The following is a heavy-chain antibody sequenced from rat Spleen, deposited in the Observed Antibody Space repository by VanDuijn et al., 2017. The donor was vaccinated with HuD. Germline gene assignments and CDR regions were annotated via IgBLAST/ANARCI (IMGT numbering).Heavy chain of an antibody. CDR2: ITNTVGST. J-gene: IGHJ3*01. D-gene: IGHD3-2*01. Sequence: EVQLVESDGGLVQPGRSLKLSCVASGFTFNNYWMTWIRQAPGKGLEWVASITNTVGSTYYRDSVKGRFTISRDNAKSTLYLQMNSLRSEDTATYFCARPLALNWFAYWGQGTLVTVSS. V-gene: IGHV5-31*01. CDR1: GFTFNNYW. CDR3: ARPLALNWFAY.